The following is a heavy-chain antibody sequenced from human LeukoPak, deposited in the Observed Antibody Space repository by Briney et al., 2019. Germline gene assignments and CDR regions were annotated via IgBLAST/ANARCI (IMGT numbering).Heavy chain of an antibody. D-gene: IGHD2-2*01. CDR2: IYYSGST. CDR1: GGPISSSSYY. J-gene: IGHJ4*02. CDR3: ARGGLEYQLLSYFDY. V-gene: IGHV4-61*05. Sequence: SETLSLTCTVSGGPISSSSYYWGWIRQPPGKGLEWIGYIYYSGSTNFNPSLKSRVTISVDTSKNQFSLKLSSVTAADTAVYYCARGGLEYQLLSYFDYWGQGTLVTVSS.